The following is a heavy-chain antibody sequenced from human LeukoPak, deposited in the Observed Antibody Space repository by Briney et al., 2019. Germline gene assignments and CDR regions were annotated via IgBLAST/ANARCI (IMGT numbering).Heavy chain of an antibody. Sequence: PSETLSLTCTVSGGSTSSYYWSWIRQPPGKGLEWIGYIYYSGTTNYNPSLRSRVTISVDTSKNQFSLKLSSVTAADTAVYYCARGVYIAAAQYGYWGQGTLVTVSS. J-gene: IGHJ4*02. CDR3: ARGVYIAAAQYGY. V-gene: IGHV4-59*01. CDR1: GGSTSSYY. CDR2: IYYSGTT. D-gene: IGHD6-13*01.